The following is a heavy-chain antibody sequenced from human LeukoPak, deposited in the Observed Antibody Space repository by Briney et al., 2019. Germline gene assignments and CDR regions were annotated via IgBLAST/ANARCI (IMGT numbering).Heavy chain of an antibody. Sequence: PSETLSLTCAVYGGSFSGYYWSWIRQPPGKGLEWIGEINHSGSTDYNPSLKSRVTISVDTSKNQFSLKLSSVTAADTAVYYCARGPRSSSWYWFDPWGQGTLVTVSS. D-gene: IGHD6-13*01. CDR3: ARGPRSSSWYWFDP. CDR2: INHSGST. J-gene: IGHJ5*02. V-gene: IGHV4-34*01. CDR1: GGSFSGYY.